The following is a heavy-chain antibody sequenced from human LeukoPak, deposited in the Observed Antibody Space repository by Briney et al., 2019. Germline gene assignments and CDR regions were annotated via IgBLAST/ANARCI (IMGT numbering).Heavy chain of an antibody. CDR2: MNPNSGNT. D-gene: IGHD3-9*01. CDR1: GYTFTSYD. V-gene: IGHV1-8*01. J-gene: IGHJ6*02. CDR3: ARSPTGGYFDWFPRYYYYGMDV. Sequence: ASVKVSCKASGYTFTSYDINWVRQATGQGLEWMGWMNPNSGNTGYAQKFQGRVTMTRNTSISTAYMGLSSLRSEDTAVYYCARSPTGGYFDWFPRYYYYGMDVWGQGTTVTVSS.